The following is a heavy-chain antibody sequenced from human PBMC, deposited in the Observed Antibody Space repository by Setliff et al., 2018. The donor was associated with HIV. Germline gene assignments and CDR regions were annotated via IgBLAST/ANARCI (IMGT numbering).Heavy chain of an antibody. V-gene: IGHV4-34*01. CDR1: GESFSGYY. CDR2: VNHTGGT. CDR3: ARGLTVTPPFFDY. Sequence: PSETLSLTCAVYGESFSGYYWSWIRQPPGKGLFWIGHVNHTGGTSYNPSLKGRVTISLDTSKKQLSLKLHSITAADTAVYYCARGLTVTPPFFDYWGQGTLVPSPQ. D-gene: IGHD4-17*01. J-gene: IGHJ4*02.